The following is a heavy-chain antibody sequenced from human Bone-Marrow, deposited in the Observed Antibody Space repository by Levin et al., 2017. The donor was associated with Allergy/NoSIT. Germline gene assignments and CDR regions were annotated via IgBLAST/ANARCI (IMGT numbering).Heavy chain of an antibody. J-gene: IGHJ5*02. CDR1: GGSFSGYY. D-gene: IGHD3-10*01. V-gene: IGHV4-34*01. CDR2: INHSGST. Sequence: SETLSLTCAVYGGSFSGYYWSWIRQPPGKGLEWIGEINHSGSTNYNPSLKSRVTISVDTSKNQFSLKLSSVTAADTAVYYCARARRNYYGSERDWFDPWGQGTLVTVSS. CDR3: ARARRNYYGSERDWFDP.